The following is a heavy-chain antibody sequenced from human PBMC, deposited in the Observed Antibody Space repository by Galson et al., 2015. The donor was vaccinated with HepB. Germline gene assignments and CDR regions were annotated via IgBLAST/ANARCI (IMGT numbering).Heavy chain of an antibody. Sequence: SLRLSCAVSGFSVSYNYMSWVRQAPGKGLEWVSIFYSTGGTYYADSVKGRFTISRDNSKNTLSLQMNSLRVEDTAVYYCAREFGPNYGIDIWGQGTTVTVSS. J-gene: IGHJ6*02. CDR1: GFSVSYNY. V-gene: IGHV3-66*01. D-gene: IGHD3-10*01. CDR3: AREFGPNYGIDI. CDR2: FYSTGGT.